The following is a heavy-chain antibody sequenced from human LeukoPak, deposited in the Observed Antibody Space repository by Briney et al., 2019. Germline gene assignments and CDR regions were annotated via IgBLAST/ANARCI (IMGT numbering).Heavy chain of an antibody. Sequence: ASVKVSCKASGYTFTGYCMHWVRQAPGQGLEWMGWINPNSGGTNYAQKFQGRVTMTRDTSISTAYMELSRLRSDDTAVYYCARAPPGRIFGVVIIGLVGPAFDYWGQGTLVTVSS. CDR3: ARAPPGRIFGVVIIGLVGPAFDY. D-gene: IGHD3-3*02. J-gene: IGHJ4*02. CDR1: GYTFTGYC. V-gene: IGHV1-2*02. CDR2: INPNSGGT.